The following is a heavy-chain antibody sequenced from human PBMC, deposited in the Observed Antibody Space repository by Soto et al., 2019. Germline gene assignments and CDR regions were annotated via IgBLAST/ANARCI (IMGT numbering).Heavy chain of an antibody. CDR3: VCGGNFFIY. Sequence: EVQLVESGGGLVQPGGSLRLSCAASGFTFSTYWMTWVRQPPGKGLEWVANMDQDGSETYYVDSVMGRFTVSRDNAKHSLSLQMNSLRGEDTAVYYCVCGGNFFIYWGQGTLVTVSP. CDR2: MDQDGSET. J-gene: IGHJ4*02. CDR1: GFTFSTYW. V-gene: IGHV3-7*01. D-gene: IGHD3-16*01.